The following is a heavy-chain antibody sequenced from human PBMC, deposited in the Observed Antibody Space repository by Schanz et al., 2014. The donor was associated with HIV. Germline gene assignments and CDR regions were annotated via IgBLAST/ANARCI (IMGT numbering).Heavy chain of an antibody. CDR3: ASSQGAARAFDY. D-gene: IGHD6-6*01. Sequence: QVQLQESGPGLVKPSETLSLTCTVSGGSVSSGSYYWSWIRQPPGKGLEWIGYIYYSGSAYYNPSLKSRVTISVDTSKNQFSLKLSSVTAADTAVYYCASSQGAARAFDYWGQGTLVTVSS. CDR1: GGSVSSGSYY. CDR2: IYYSGSA. J-gene: IGHJ4*02. V-gene: IGHV4-61*01.